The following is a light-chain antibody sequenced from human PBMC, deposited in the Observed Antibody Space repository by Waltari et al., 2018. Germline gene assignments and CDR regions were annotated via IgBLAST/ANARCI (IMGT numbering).Light chain of an antibody. J-gene: IGLJ2*01. V-gene: IGLV2-14*03. Sequence: QSALTQPASVSASPGESITISCTATSSDVGDFNSVSWYQQHPCKAPKFMIYDVSNRPSGVSHRFSGSKSGNTASLTISGLQAEDEAVYYCSSFTTSSTLLFGGGTKLTVL. CDR2: DVS. CDR1: SSDVGDFNS. CDR3: SSFTTSSTLL.